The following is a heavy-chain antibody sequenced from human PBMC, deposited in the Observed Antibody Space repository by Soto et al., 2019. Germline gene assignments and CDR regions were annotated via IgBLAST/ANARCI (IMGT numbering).Heavy chain of an antibody. Sequence: EVQLVESGGGLAQPGGSLRLSCAVSGFTFSSSEMYWVRQAPGKGLEWISYIHPSGQPIFYADSVKGRFTISRDNANNSLFLQRNSLRAEDTAVYYCARRASRWGQGTMVTVSS. V-gene: IGHV3-48*03. D-gene: IGHD1-26*01. CDR2: IHPSGQPI. CDR1: GFTFSSSE. J-gene: IGHJ3*01. CDR3: ARRASR.